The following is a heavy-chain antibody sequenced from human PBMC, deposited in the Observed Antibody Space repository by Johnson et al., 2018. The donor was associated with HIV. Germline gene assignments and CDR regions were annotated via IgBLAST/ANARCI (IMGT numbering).Heavy chain of an antibody. CDR1: GFTFSSYA. CDR2: ISYDGYNK. CDR3: ARDPLAPELPNAFDI. V-gene: IGHV3-30-3*01. Sequence: QVQLVESGGGVVQPGRSLRLSCAASGFTFSSYAMHWVRQAPGKGLEWVALISYDGYNKYYADSVKGRFTISRDNAKNSLYLQMNSLRAEDTAVYYCARDPLAPELPNAFDIWGQGTMVTVSS. J-gene: IGHJ3*02. D-gene: IGHD1-7*01.